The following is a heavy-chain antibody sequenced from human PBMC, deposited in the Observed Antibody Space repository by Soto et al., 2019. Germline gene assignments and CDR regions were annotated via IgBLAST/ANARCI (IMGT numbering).Heavy chain of an antibody. CDR1: GGSISSYY. CDR2: IYYSGST. D-gene: IGHD5-12*01. V-gene: IGHV4-59*01. J-gene: IGHJ6*03. Sequence: PSETLSLTCTVSGGSISSYYWSWIRQPPGKGLEWIGYIYYSGSTNYNPSLKSRVTISVDTSKNQFSLKLSSVTAADTAVYYCARSGYSGYDSDYYYYMDVWGKGTTVTVSS. CDR3: ARSGYSGYDSDYYYYMDV.